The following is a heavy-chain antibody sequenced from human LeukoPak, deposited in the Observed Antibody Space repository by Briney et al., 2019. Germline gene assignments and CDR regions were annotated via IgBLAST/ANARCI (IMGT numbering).Heavy chain of an antibody. V-gene: IGHV3-13*01. CDR1: GFTFSSND. CDR3: ARGLGILTGYQTQYYYYGMDV. J-gene: IGHJ6*02. Sequence: PGGSLRLSCAASGFTFSSNDMHWVRQAPGKGLEWVSAIGTAGDTYYPGSVKGRFTISRENAKNSLYLQMNSLRAGDTAVYYCARGLGILTGYQTQYYYYGMDVWGQGTTVTVSS. CDR2: IGTAGDT. D-gene: IGHD3-9*01.